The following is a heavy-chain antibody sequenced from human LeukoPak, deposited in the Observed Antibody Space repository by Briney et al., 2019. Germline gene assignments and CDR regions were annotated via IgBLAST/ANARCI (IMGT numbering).Heavy chain of an antibody. CDR1: GFTFSSYS. CDR3: ARDPGTIFDALNYHFDY. CDR2: ISSSSSYI. V-gene: IGHV3-21*01. J-gene: IGHJ4*02. D-gene: IGHD3-3*01. Sequence: PGGSLRLSCVASGFTFSSYSMNWVRQAPGKGLEWVPSISSSSSYIYYADSVKGRFTISRDNSKNTLYLQMNSLTAEDTAIYYRARDPGTIFDALNYHFDYWGQGTLVTVSS.